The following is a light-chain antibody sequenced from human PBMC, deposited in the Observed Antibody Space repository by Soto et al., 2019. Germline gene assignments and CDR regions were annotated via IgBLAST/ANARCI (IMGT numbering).Light chain of an antibody. V-gene: IGLV2-14*01. CDR2: EVS. J-gene: IGLJ3*02. CDR1: SSDVGGYNS. Sequence: QSALTQPASVSGSPGQSITISCTGTSSDVGGYNSVSWYQQHPGKSPTLLIYEVSNRPSGVSDRFSGSKSGNTASLTISGPQAEDEADYYCSSYTSTGGEVVFGGGTKVTAL. CDR3: SSYTSTGGEVV.